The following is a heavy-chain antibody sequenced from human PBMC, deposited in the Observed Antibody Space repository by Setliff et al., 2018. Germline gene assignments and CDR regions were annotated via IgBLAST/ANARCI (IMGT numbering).Heavy chain of an antibody. CDR3: AISRYDFWSGYYFDY. V-gene: IGHV7-4-1*02. Sequence: ASVKVSCKASGYTFTSYAMHWVRQAPGQRLEWMGWINTNTGNPTYAQGFTGRFVFSLDTSVSTAYLQISSLKAEDTAVYHCAISRYDFWSGYYFDYWGQGTLVTVSS. CDR2: INTNTGNP. J-gene: IGHJ4*02. D-gene: IGHD3-3*01. CDR1: GYTFTSYA.